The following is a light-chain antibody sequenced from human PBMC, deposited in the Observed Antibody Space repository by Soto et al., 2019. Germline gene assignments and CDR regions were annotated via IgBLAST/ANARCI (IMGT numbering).Light chain of an antibody. CDR3: QQYNNWWT. V-gene: IGKV3-15*01. CDR1: QSVNRN. J-gene: IGKJ1*01. Sequence: EIVMTQSPATLSVSPGERATLSCRASQSVNRNLASYQQKPGQAPRLLIYAASTRATGIPARFSGSGYETEFPLTISSLQSEDLAIYSCQQYNNWWTLGQGTKVEI. CDR2: AAS.